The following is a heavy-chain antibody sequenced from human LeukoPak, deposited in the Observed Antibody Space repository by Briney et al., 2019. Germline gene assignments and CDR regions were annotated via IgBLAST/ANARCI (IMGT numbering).Heavy chain of an antibody. CDR2: ISSSGSYI. CDR3: ARDRRADYYDSSGNFDY. Sequence: GSLRLSCAASGFAFSTYNMNWVRQAPGEGLEWVSSISSSGSYIYYADSVKGRFTISRDNAKNSLYLQMNSLRAEDTAVYYCARDRRADYYDSSGNFDYWGQGTLVTVSS. V-gene: IGHV3-21*01. D-gene: IGHD3-22*01. CDR1: GFAFSTYN. J-gene: IGHJ4*02.